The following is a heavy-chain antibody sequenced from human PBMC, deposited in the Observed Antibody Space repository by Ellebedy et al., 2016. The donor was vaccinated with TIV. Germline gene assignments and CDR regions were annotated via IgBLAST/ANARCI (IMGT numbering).Heavy chain of an antibody. V-gene: IGHV3-23*01. J-gene: IGHJ4*02. D-gene: IGHD4-23*01. CDR3: AKVYSDDGGNSYLYYFDS. CDR2: IDGSGHST. CDR1: GFTSSGYY. Sequence: GGSLRLSCAASGFTSSGYYMHWVRQAPGKGLEWVSAIDGSGHSTHYADSVEGRFTISRDNSKNTLFLQMNSLRAEDTALYYCAKVYSDDGGNSYLYYFDSWGQGTLVTVSS.